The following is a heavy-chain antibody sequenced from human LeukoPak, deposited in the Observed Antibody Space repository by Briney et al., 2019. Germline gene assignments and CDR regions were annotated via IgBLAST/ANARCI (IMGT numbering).Heavy chain of an antibody. V-gene: IGHV4-59*12. CDR2: IYYSGST. J-gene: IGHJ4*02. CDR1: GGSISSYY. Sequence: MPSETLSLTCTVSGGSISSYYWSWIRQPPGKGLEWIGYIYYSGSTNYNPSLKSRVTISVDTSKNQFSLKLSSVTAADTAVYFCARSYGSGYYFDYWGQGTLVTVSS. D-gene: IGHD3-10*01. CDR3: ARSYGSGYYFDY.